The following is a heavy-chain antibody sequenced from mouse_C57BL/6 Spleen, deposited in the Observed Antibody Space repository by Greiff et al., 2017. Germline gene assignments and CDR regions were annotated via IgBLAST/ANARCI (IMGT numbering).Heavy chain of an antibody. CDR3: AKYEYDSLY. CDR2: IHPNSGST. D-gene: IGHD2-4*01. J-gene: IGHJ2*01. V-gene: IGHV1-64*01. Sequence: VQLQQPGAELVKPGASVKLSCKASGYTFTTYWMHWVKQRPGQGLEWIGMIHPNSGSTNYNEKFKSKATLTVDKSSSTAYMQLSSMTSEDSAVYYCAKYEYDSLYWGQGTTLTVSS. CDR1: GYTFTTYW.